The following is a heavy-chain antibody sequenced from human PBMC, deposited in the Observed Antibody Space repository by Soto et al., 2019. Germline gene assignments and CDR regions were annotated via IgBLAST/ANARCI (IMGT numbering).Heavy chain of an antibody. Sequence: VQLVESGGGLVQPGGSLRLSCAASGFTFSDHYIDWVRQAPGKGLEWVGRSRNKANSYTTEYAESGKGRITFSRDDSDKSVYVEMDSLLMGDMAVYSCVSVLEGRSVYFYYWGTRNLVTVS. J-gene: IGHJ4*02. CDR2: SRNKANSYTT. D-gene: IGHD3-16*01. CDR3: VSVLEGRSVYFYY. V-gene: IGHV3-72*01. CDR1: GFTFSDHY.